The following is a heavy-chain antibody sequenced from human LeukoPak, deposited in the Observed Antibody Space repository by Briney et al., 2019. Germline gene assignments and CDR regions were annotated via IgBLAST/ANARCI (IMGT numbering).Heavy chain of an antibody. Sequence: GRALRLSCAASGFTFSSYGMHWVRQAPGKGLEWVAVISYDGSNKYYADSVKGRFTISRDNSKNTLYLQMNSLRAEDTAVYYCAKVATTDFDYWGQGTLVTVSS. V-gene: IGHV3-30*18. J-gene: IGHJ4*02. CDR1: GFTFSSYG. CDR3: AKVATTDFDY. D-gene: IGHD5-12*01. CDR2: ISYDGSNK.